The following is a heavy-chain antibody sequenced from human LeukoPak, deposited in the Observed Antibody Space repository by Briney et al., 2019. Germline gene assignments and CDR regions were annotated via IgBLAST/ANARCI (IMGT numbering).Heavy chain of an antibody. CDR3: ARDLAYSRLDY. CDR1: GFTFTSYS. V-gene: IGHV3-7*01. D-gene: IGHD5-18*01. Sequence: GGSLRLSCAASGFTFTSYSMSWVRQAPGKGLEWVASINPDGNKKYSADSVKGRFTISRDNAENSLYLQMNSLRVEDTAFYYCARDLAYSRLDYWGQGMLVTVSS. J-gene: IGHJ4*02. CDR2: INPDGNKK.